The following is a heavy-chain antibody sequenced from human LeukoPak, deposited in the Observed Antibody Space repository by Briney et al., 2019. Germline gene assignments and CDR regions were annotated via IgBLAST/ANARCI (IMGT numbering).Heavy chain of an antibody. CDR1: RFTFSSYS. Sequence: GVSVRLSCAASRFTFSSYSMNWVRQAPGKGLVWVSVIYSGGSTYSPDSVKGRSTISRDNSKNTLYLKMNSLRAEDTAVYYCAGDGDSSGFVDAFDIWGQGTMVTVSS. CDR3: AGDGDSSGFVDAFDI. V-gene: IGHV3-53*01. CDR2: IYSGGST. D-gene: IGHD3-22*01. J-gene: IGHJ3*02.